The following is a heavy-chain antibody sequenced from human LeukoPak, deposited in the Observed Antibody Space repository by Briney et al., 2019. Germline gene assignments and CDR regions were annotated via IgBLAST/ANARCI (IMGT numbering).Heavy chain of an antibody. Sequence: ASVKVSCKVSGYTLTELSMHWVRQAPGQGLEWMGIINPSGGSTSYAQKFQGRVTMTRNTSISTAYMELSSLRSEDTAVYYCARVGDYDFWSGYFGYYYYGMDVWGQGTTVTVSS. V-gene: IGHV1-46*01. CDR2: INPSGGST. D-gene: IGHD3-3*01. CDR3: ARVGDYDFWSGYFGYYYYGMDV. J-gene: IGHJ6*02. CDR1: GYTLTELS.